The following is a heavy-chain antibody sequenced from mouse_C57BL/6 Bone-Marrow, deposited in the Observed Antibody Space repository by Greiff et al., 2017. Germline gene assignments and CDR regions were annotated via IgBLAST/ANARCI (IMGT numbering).Heavy chain of an antibody. CDR3: TTRWSWLAY. Sequence: VQLQQSGAELVRPGASVKLSCTASGFNIKDDYMHWVKQRPEQGLEWIGWIDPENGDTEYASKFQGKATITADTSSNTAYLQLSSLTSEDTAVYYCTTRWSWLAYWGQGTLVPVSA. J-gene: IGHJ3*01. CDR2: IDPENGDT. CDR1: GFNIKDDY. V-gene: IGHV14-4*01.